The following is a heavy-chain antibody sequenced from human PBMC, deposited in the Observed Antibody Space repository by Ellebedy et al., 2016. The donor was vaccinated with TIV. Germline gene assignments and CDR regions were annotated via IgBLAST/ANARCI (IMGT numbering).Heavy chain of an antibody. Sequence: GESLKISXKGSGYSFTSYWIGWVRQMPGKGLEWMGIIYPGDSDTRYSPSFQGQVTISADKSISTAYLQWSSLKASDTAMYYCASTPGYCSGGSCYWYGMDVWGQGTTVTVSS. CDR1: GYSFTSYW. D-gene: IGHD2-15*01. CDR2: IYPGDSDT. V-gene: IGHV5-51*01. J-gene: IGHJ6*02. CDR3: ASTPGYCSGGSCYWYGMDV.